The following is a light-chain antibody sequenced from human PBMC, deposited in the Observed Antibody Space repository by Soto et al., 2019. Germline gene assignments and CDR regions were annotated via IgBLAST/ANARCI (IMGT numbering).Light chain of an antibody. CDR3: QQYSHLIT. Sequence: DIQMTQSPSSLSASVGDRVTITYQASQDISNYLNWYQQKLGKAPKLLIYDASNLGTGVPSRFSGSGSGTDFTFTISSLQPEDIATYYCQQYSHLITFGQGTRLEI. CDR2: DAS. J-gene: IGKJ5*01. V-gene: IGKV1-33*01. CDR1: QDISNY.